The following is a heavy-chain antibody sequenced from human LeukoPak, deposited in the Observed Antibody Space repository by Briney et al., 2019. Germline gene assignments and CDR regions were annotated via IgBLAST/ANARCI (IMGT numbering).Heavy chain of an antibody. CDR2: IYPGDSDT. V-gene: IGHV5-51*01. J-gene: IGHJ4*02. D-gene: IGHD2-15*01. Sequence: GESLKISCKGSGYSFTSYWIGWVRQMPGKGLERMGIIYPGDSDTKYSPSLQGQVTISADKSISTAYLQWSSLKASDTAMYYCARPALGCSGGSCYFFDYWGQGTLVTVSS. CDR1: GYSFTSYW. CDR3: ARPALGCSGGSCYFFDY.